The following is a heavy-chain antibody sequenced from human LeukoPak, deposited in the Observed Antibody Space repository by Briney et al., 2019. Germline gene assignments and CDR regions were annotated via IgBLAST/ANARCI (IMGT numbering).Heavy chain of an antibody. D-gene: IGHD2-2*01. V-gene: IGHV5-10-1*01. CDR3: ATLRCSSTSCPYGMDV. Sequence: GESLKISCKGSGYSFTSYWISWVRQMLGKGLEWMGRIDPSDSYTNYSPSFQGHVTISADKSISTAYLQWSSLKASDTAMYYCATLRCSSTSCPYGMDVWGKGTTVTVSS. CDR1: GYSFTSYW. CDR2: IDPSDSYT. J-gene: IGHJ6*04.